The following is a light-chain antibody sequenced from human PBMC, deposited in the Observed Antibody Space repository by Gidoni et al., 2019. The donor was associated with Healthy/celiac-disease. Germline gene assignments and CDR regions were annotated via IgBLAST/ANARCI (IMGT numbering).Light chain of an antibody. J-gene: IGLJ3*02. CDR1: SSDVGGYNY. CDR3: CSYAGSYTYWV. V-gene: IGLV2-11*01. CDR2: DVS. Sequence: QSALTQPRSVSRSPGQSVTISCTGTSSDVGGYNYVSRYQQHPGKAPKLMIYDVSKRPSGVPDRFSGSKSGNTASLTISGLQAEDEADYYCCSYAGSYTYWVFGGGTKLTVL.